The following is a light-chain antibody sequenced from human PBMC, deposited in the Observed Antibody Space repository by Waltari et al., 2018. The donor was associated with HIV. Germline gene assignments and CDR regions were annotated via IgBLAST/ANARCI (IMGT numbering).Light chain of an antibody. CDR2: WAS. CDR3: QQYYSSPWT. CDR1: QSVLSRSNNKNY. V-gene: IGKV4-1*01. J-gene: IGKJ1*01. Sequence: DIVMTQSPDPLAVSLGERATIHCKSSQSVLSRSNNKNYLAWYQQKPGQPPKLLIYWASTRESGVPDRFSGSGSGTDFTLTISSLQAEDVAVYFCQQYYSSPWTSGLGTKVEIK.